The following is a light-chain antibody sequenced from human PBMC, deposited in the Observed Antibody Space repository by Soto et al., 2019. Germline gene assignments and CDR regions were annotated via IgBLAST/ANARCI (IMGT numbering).Light chain of an antibody. Sequence: EIVLTQSPGTLSMSAGERATLSCRASQSVSSSYLAWYQQKPGQAPRLLIYGASRRATGITDRFSGSGSGTDFTLTINRLEPEDFAVYYCQQYASFLRTFGQGTKVEIK. CDR1: QSVSSSY. V-gene: IGKV3-20*01. CDR2: GAS. CDR3: QQYASFLRT. J-gene: IGKJ1*01.